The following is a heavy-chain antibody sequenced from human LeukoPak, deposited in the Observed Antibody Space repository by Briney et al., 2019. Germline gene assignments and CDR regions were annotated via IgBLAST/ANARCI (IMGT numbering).Heavy chain of an antibody. D-gene: IGHD4/OR15-4a*01. CDR2: IKQDGNEK. Sequence: PGGSLRLSCTASGFTFTTYWMSWVRHPPGKGLEWVANIKQDGNEKYYADSVKGRFTISRDNGKNSLDLQMNSLRADDTAVYYCARDTLGEGEDANYAVYYFDYWGQGTVVTVSS. CDR1: GFTFTTYW. V-gene: IGHV3-7*01. CDR3: ARDTLGEGEDANYAVYYFDY. J-gene: IGHJ4*02.